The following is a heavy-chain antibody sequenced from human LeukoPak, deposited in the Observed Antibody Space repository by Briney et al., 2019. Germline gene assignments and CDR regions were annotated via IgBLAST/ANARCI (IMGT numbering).Heavy chain of an antibody. CDR1: GYTFTGYY. J-gene: IGHJ3*02. CDR2: INPNSGGT. CDR3: ARAFGRGDFWSCYYHDAFDI. Sequence: GASVKVSCKASGYTFTGYYMHWVRQAPGQGLEWMGWINPNSGGTNYAQKFQGRVTMTRDTSISTAYMELSRLRSDDTAVYYCARAFGRGDFWSCYYHDAFDIWGQGTMVTVSS. D-gene: IGHD3-3*01. V-gene: IGHV1-2*02.